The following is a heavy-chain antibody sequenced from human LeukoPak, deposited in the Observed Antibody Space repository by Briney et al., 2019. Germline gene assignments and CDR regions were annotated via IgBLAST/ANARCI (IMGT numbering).Heavy chain of an antibody. J-gene: IGHJ6*03. V-gene: IGHV3-49*04. D-gene: IGHD5-18*01. Sequence: GGSLRLSCTASGFTFGDYAMSWVRQAPGKGLEWVSLIRSKAYGGTTEYAASVKGRFTISRDDSKSIAYLQMNSLKTEDTAVYYCTRGVAMAPSSYYYYMDVWGKGTTVTVSS. CDR3: TRGVAMAPSSYYYYMDV. CDR1: GFTFGDYA. CDR2: IRSKAYGGTT.